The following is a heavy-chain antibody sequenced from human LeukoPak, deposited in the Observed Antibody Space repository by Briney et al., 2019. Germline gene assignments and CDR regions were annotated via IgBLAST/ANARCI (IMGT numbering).Heavy chain of an antibody. V-gene: IGHV3-21*01. CDR2: ISSSSSYI. CDR1: GFTFSSYS. J-gene: IGHJ4*02. CDR3: AREEYSGSYYFDY. Sequence: PGGSLRLSCAASGFTFSSYSMNWVRQAPGKGLEWVSSISSSSSYIYYADSVKGRFTISRDNAKNSLYQQMNSLRAEDTAVYYCAREEYSGSYYFDYWGQGTLVTVSS. D-gene: IGHD1-26*01.